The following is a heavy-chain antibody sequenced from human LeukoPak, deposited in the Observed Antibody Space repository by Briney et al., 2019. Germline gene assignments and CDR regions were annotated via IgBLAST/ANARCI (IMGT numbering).Heavy chain of an antibody. V-gene: IGHV3-23*01. Sequence: GGTLRLSCAASGFTFSSYGMSWVRQAPGKGLEWVSAISGSGGSTYYADSVKGRFTISRDNSKNTLYLQMNSLRAEDTAVYYCAKAEAVASLDYWGQGTLVTVSS. CDR2: ISGSGGST. CDR1: GFTFSSYG. J-gene: IGHJ4*02. CDR3: AKAEAVASLDY. D-gene: IGHD6-19*01.